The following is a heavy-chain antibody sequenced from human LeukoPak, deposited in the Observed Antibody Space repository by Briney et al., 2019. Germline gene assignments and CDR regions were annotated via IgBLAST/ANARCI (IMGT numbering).Heavy chain of an antibody. CDR3: ARGPGIAVAGTDFDY. Sequence: GGSLRLSCAASGFTFSSYGIHWVRQAPGKGLEWVAVIWYDGSNKYYADSVKGRFTISRDNSKNTLYLQMNSLRSEDTAVYYRARGPGIAVAGTDFDYWGQGTLVTVSS. J-gene: IGHJ4*02. CDR2: IWYDGSNK. D-gene: IGHD6-19*01. V-gene: IGHV3-33*01. CDR1: GFTFSSYG.